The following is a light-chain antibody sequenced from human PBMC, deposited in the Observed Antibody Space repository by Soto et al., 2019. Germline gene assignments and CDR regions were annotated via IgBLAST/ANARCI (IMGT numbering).Light chain of an antibody. Sequence: DIVMTQSPDSLAVSLGERATINCKSSQSVLHSSNNRNYLAWYQQKEGQPPKLLFSWASTRQSGVPDRFSGGGSGTAFTLTISSLQAEDVAIYYCQQYFDIPSTFGPGTKVDIK. J-gene: IGKJ3*01. V-gene: IGKV4-1*01. CDR3: QQYFDIPST. CDR1: QSVLHSSNNRNY. CDR2: WAS.